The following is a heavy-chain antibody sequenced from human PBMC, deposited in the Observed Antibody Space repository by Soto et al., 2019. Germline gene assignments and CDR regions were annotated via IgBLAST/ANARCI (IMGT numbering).Heavy chain of an antibody. J-gene: IGHJ6*02. CDR2: ISYDGSNK. Sequence: GGSLRLXCAASGFTFSSYAMHWVRQAPGKGLEWVAVISYDGSNKYYADSVKGRFTISRDNSKNTLYLQMNSLRAEDTAVYYCARDVTGACIAAAECYYNYGMDVWGQGTTVTVSS. D-gene: IGHD6-13*01. V-gene: IGHV3-30-3*01. CDR1: GFTFSSYA. CDR3: ARDVTGACIAAAECYYNYGMDV.